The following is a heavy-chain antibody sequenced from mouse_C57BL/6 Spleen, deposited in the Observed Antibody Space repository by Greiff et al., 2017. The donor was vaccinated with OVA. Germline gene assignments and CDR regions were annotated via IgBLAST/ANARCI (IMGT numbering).Heavy chain of an antibody. Sequence: QVTLKESGPGILQPSQTLSLTCSFSGFSLSTFGMGVGWIRQPSGKGLEWLAHIWWDDDKYYNPALKSRLTISKDTSKNQVFLKIANVDTADTATYYCARFPYYYGSSYYAMDYWGQGTSVTVSS. J-gene: IGHJ4*01. CDR3: ARFPYYYGSSYYAMDY. CDR1: GFSLSTFGMG. D-gene: IGHD1-1*01. CDR2: IWWDDDK. V-gene: IGHV8-8*01.